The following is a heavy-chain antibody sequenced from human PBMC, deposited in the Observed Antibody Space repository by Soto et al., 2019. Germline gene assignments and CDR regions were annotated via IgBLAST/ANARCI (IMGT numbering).Heavy chain of an antibody. J-gene: IGHJ6*02. CDR3: ARDRCTTARCSTNHFVV. Sequence: ASVKVSCKSSGHSFTSYGVSWVRQAPGQGLEWLGWISVYTGNTKQAQKFQDRVTLTTEASTNTAYMELRNLRSDDTAVYYCARDRCTTARCSTNHFVVWGHATTVTVS. D-gene: IGHD2-2*01. CDR2: ISVYTGNT. CDR1: GHSFTSYG. V-gene: IGHV1-18*04.